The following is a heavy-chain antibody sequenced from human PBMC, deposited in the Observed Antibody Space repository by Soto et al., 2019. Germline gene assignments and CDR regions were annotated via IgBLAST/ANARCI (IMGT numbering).Heavy chain of an antibody. V-gene: IGHV4-34*01. J-gene: IGHJ6*03. CDR2: INHSGST. CDR1: GGSFSGYY. D-gene: IGHD4-17*01. CDR3: ARGGDYGDYVAPLFYYYYMDV. Sequence: QVQLQQWGAGLLKPSETLSLTCAVYGGSFSGYYWSWIRQPPGKGLEWIGEINHSGSTNYNPSLKSRVTISVDTSKNQFSLKLSSVTAADTAVYYCARGGDYGDYVAPLFYYYYMDVWGKGTTVTVCS.